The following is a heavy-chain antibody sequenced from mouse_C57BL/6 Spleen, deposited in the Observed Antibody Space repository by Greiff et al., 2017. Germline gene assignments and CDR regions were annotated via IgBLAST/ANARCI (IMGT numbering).Heavy chain of an antibody. CDR2: IDPSDSYT. CDR1: GYTFTSYW. V-gene: IGHV1-69*01. J-gene: IGHJ4*01. Sequence: QVQLQQPGAELVMPGASVKLSCKASGYTFTSYWMHWVKQRPGQGLEWIGEIDPSDSYTNYNQKFKGKYTLTVDKSSSTAYMQLSSLTCEDSAVYYCARVGDYGSSYRAMDYWGQGTSVTVSS. CDR3: ARVGDYGSSYRAMDY. D-gene: IGHD1-1*01.